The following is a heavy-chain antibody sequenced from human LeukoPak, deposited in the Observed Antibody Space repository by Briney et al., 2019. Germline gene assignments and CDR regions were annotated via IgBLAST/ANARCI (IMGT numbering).Heavy chain of an antibody. Sequence: SETLSLTCTVSGGSISSYYWSWIRQPPGKGLEWIGYIYYSGSTNYSPSLKSRVTISVDTSKNQFSLKLSSVTAADTAVYYCARDIPPDAFDIWGQGTMVTVSS. CDR1: GGSISSYY. J-gene: IGHJ3*02. CDR3: ARDIPPDAFDI. V-gene: IGHV4-59*01. CDR2: IYYSGST. D-gene: IGHD2-2*02.